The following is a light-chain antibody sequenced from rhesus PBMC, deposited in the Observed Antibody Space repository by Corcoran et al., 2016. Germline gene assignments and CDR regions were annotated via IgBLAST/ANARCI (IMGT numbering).Light chain of an antibody. Sequence: QDILTQSPATLSLSPGERATLSCRASQSVSSYLAWYQQKPGQAPRLLIYGSPSRATGIPDRCRGSGAGTDFPLTISSLEPEDVGVYRCYQHSSGWTFGQGTKVEIK. CDR1: QSVSSY. V-gene: IGKV3-10*01. CDR2: GSP. J-gene: IGKJ1*01. CDR3: YQHSSGWT.